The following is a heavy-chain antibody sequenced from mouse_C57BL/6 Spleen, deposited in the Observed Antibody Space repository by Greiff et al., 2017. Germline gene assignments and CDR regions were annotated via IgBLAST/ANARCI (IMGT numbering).Heavy chain of an antibody. Sequence: EVKLQESGPGLVKPSQSLSLTCSVTGYSITSGYYWNWIRQFPGNKLEWMGYISYDGSNNYNPSLKNRVSITRDTSENQFFLKLKSATTEDTATYYCARDPDYYGSAHWYFDVWGTGTTVTVSS. CDR2: ISYDGSN. CDR1: GYSITSGYY. V-gene: IGHV3-6*01. D-gene: IGHD1-1*01. J-gene: IGHJ1*03. CDR3: ARDPDYYGSAHWYFDV.